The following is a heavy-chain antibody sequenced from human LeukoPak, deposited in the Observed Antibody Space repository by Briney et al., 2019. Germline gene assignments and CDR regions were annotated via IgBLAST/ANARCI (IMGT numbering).Heavy chain of an antibody. CDR3: ARHGGIAAAVYLDY. D-gene: IGHD6-13*01. CDR1: GGTFISYA. J-gene: IGHJ4*02. V-gene: IGHV1-69*05. CDR2: IIPIFGTA. Sequence: ASVKVSCKASGGTFISYAISWVRQAPGQGLEWMGGIIPIFGTANYAQKFQGRVTITTDESTSTAYMELSSLRSEDAAVYYCARHGGIAAAVYLDYWGQGTLVTVSS.